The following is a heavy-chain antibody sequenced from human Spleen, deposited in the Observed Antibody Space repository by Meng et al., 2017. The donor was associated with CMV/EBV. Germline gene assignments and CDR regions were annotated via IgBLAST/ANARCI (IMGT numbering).Heavy chain of an antibody. CDR3: AKGAGGYQLLDWFDP. J-gene: IGHJ5*02. D-gene: IGHD2-2*01. CDR1: FTFRSYA. CDR2: IRGSGGRT. V-gene: IGHV3-23*01. Sequence: FTFRSYAMTWVRQAPGKGLEWVSAIRGSGGRTYYADSVKGRFTISRDNSMNTLYLQMNRLRAEDTAVYYCAKGAGGYQLLDWFDPWGQGTLVTVSS.